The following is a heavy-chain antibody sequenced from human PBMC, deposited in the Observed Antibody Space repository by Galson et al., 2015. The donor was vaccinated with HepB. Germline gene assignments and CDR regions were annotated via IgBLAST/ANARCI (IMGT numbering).Heavy chain of an antibody. CDR2: ISYDGSNK. J-gene: IGHJ4*02. Sequence: SLRLSCAASGFTFSSYGMHWVRQAPGKGLEWVAVISYDGSNKYYADSVKGRFTISRDNSKNTLYLQMDSLRAEDTAVYYCAKVRGVDSGYDFLGDYWGQGTLVTVSS. CDR1: GFTFSSYG. D-gene: IGHD5-12*01. CDR3: AKVRGVDSGYDFLGDY. V-gene: IGHV3-30*18.